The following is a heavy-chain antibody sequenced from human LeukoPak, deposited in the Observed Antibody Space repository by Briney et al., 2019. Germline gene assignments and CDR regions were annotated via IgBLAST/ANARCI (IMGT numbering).Heavy chain of an antibody. D-gene: IGHD3-10*01. J-gene: IGHJ4*02. CDR2: ISGSGGST. CDR1: GFTFSSYA. V-gene: IGHV3-23*01. CDR3: AKTMVRGVIIRGKIGYFDY. Sequence: GGSLRLSCAASGFTFSSYAMSWVRQAPGKGLEWVSAISGSGGSTYYADSVKGRFTISRDNSKNTLYLQMNSLRAEATAVYYCAKTMVRGVIIRGKIGYFDYWGQGTLVTVSS.